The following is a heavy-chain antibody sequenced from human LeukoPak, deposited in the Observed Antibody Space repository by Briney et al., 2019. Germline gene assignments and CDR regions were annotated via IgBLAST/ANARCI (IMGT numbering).Heavy chain of an antibody. CDR3: ARQYDSSGYSLPFDY. J-gene: IGHJ4*02. Sequence: SETLSLTCTVSGGSISSSSYYWGWIRQPPGKGLEWIGSIYYSGSTYYNPSLKSRVTISVDTSKNQFSLKLSSVTAADTAVYYRARQYDSSGYSLPFDYWGQGTLVTVSS. CDR1: GGSISSSSYY. CDR2: IYYSGST. V-gene: IGHV4-39*01. D-gene: IGHD3-22*01.